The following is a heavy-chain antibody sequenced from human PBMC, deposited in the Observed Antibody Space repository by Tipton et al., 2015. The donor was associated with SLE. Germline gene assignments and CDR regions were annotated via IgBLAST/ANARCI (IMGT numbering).Heavy chain of an antibody. CDR1: GGSISSSSYY. J-gene: IGHJ4*02. D-gene: IGHD3-22*01. CDR3: ARDEYRYDTTGYHLLGHFDF. CDR2: MSYSGST. Sequence: TLSLTCTVSGGSISSSSYYWGWIRQPPGKGLEWIGTMSYSGSTVYNPSLKSRVTISVDTSKNQFSLNLSSVTAADTAVYYCARDEYRYDTTGYHLLGHFDFWGQGTLVTVSS. V-gene: IGHV4-39*07.